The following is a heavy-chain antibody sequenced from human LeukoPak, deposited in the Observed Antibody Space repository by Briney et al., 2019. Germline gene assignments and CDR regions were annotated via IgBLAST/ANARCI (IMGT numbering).Heavy chain of an antibody. CDR1: GFTFSSYA. J-gene: IGHJ6*02. V-gene: IGHV3-30-3*01. Sequence: PGGSLRLSCAASGFTFSSYAMHWVRQAPGKGLEWVAVISYDGSNKYYADSVKGRFTISRDNSKNTLYLQMNSLRAEDTAVYYCARDNPAIVATIIPGYYYGMDVWGQGTTVTVSS. D-gene: IGHD5-12*01. CDR3: ARDNPAIVATIIPGYYYGMDV. CDR2: ISYDGSNK.